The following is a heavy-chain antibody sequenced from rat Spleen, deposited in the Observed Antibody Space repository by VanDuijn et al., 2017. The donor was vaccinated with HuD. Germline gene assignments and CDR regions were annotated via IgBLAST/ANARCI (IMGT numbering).Heavy chain of an antibody. D-gene: IGHD3-1*01. J-gene: IGHJ2*01. CDR2: INKDSSTI. Sequence: EVKLVESGGGLVQPGRSLKLSCSASEFNFNDHWMGWVRQAPGKGLEWIGHINKDSSTINYIPSLKDKFTISRDNAQSTLYLQMNNLGSEDTAIYYCGREVPPLDHWGQGVMVTVSS. CDR3: GREVPPLDH. CDR1: EFNFNDHW. V-gene: IGHV4-2*01.